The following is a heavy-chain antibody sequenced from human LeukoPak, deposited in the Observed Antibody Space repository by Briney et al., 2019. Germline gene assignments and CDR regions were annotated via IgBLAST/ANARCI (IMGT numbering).Heavy chain of an antibody. CDR1: GGSISSSSYY. J-gene: IGHJ3*02. CDR3: ARDQGYYDSSGYYYSAFDI. V-gene: IGHV4-61*02. D-gene: IGHD3-22*01. CDR2: IYTSGST. Sequence: SETLSLTCTVSGGSISSSSYYWSWIRQPAGKRLEWIGRIYTSGSTNYNPSLKSRVTISVDTSKNQFSLKLSSVTAADTAVYYCARDQGYYDSSGYYYSAFDIWGQGTMVTVSS.